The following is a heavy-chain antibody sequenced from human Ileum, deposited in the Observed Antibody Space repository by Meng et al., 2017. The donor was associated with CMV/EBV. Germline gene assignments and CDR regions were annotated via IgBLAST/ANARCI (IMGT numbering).Heavy chain of an antibody. CDR3: ARSEYTYGASDFYDGMDV. CDR2: VIPILDIS. V-gene: IGHV1-69*10. J-gene: IGHJ6*02. CDR1: GGTFTNYA. D-gene: IGHD4/OR15-4a*01. Sequence: SVKVSCKASGGTFTNYAISWVRQDPGQGLEWMGGVIPILDISNYAQKFQGRVTITADKYASTAYMVLSSLRSEDTAVYYCARSEYTYGASDFYDGMDVWGQGTTVTVSS.